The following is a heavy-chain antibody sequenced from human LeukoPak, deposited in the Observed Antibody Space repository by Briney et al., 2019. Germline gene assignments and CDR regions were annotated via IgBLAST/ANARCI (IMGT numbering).Heavy chain of an antibody. CDR1: GYTFTSYY. J-gene: IGHJ4*02. CDR3: AKKWDRGKKPLRY. D-gene: IGHD3-16*01. Sequence: GASVKVSCKASGYTFTSYYMHWMRQAPGQGLEWMGIINPSGGSTSYAQKFQGRVTMTRDMSTSTVYMELSRLRSEEAAVDYCAKKWDRGKKPLRYWGKGTLVTVPS. V-gene: IGHV1-46*01. CDR2: INPSGGST.